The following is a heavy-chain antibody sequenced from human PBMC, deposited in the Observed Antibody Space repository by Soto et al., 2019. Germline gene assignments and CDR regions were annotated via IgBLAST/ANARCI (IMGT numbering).Heavy chain of an antibody. D-gene: IGHD5-18*01. CDR2: IFPVDSAT. V-gene: IGHV5-51*01. CDR3: AIRGYTYGYYFSY. Sequence: GESLKISCKGSGFTFTTYWIAWVRQVPGKGLEWMGIIFPVDSATTYSPSFQGQVTISADKSITTAYLQWSSLKASDTAMYYCAIRGYTYGYYFSYWGQGTLVTVSS. J-gene: IGHJ4*02. CDR1: GFTFTTYW.